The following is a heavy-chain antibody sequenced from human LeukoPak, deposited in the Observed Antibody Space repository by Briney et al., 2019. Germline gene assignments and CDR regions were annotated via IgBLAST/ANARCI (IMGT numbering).Heavy chain of an antibody. D-gene: IGHD2-2*03. V-gene: IGHV3-11*01. Sequence: GGSLRLSCVASGFALIKYNMIWVRQAPGKEPEWISILNPTATSVMYADSLKGRFSVSRDNAKNTFFLHMNRLTVEDTAMYYCARDRGWIRDYWGRGTPVTVSS. J-gene: IGHJ4*02. CDR2: LNPTATSV. CDR1: GFALIKYN. CDR3: ARDRGWIRDY.